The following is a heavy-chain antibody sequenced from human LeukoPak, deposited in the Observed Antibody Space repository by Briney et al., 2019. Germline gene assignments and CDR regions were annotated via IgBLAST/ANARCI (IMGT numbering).Heavy chain of an antibody. V-gene: IGHV3-66*01. D-gene: IGHD3-10*01. J-gene: IGHJ5*02. Sequence: GGSLRLSCAASGFTVSSNYMSWVRQAPGKGLEWVSVIYSGGSTYYADSVKGRFTISRDNSKNTLYLQMNSLRAEDTAVYYCARESITMVRGVIITGGFDPWGQGTLVTVSS. CDR3: ARESITMVRGVIITGGFDP. CDR2: IYSGGST. CDR1: GFTVSSNY.